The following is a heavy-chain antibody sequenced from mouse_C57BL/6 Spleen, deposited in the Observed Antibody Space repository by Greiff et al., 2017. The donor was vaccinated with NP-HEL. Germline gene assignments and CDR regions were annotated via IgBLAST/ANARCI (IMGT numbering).Heavy chain of an antibody. CDR2: IYPRSGNT. CDR3: ARWGLRGGFAY. Sequence: VQLQQSGAELARPGASVKLSCKASGYTFTSYGISWVKQRTGPGLEWIGEIYPRSGNTYYNEKFKGKATLTADKSSSTAYMELRSLTSEDSAVYFCARWGLRGGFAYWGQGTLVTVSA. J-gene: IGHJ3*01. D-gene: IGHD2-2*01. V-gene: IGHV1-81*01. CDR1: GYTFTSYG.